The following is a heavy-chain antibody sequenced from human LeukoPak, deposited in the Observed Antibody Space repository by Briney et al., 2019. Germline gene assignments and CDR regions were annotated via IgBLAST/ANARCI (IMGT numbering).Heavy chain of an antibody. CDR1: GYTFTGYY. Sequence: ASVKVSCKASGYTFTGYYMHWVRQAPGQGLEWMGWINPNSGGTNYAQKFQGRVTMTRDTSISTAYMELSRLRSDDTAVYYCAREPEDSSSWYTVDYWGQETLVNDSS. D-gene: IGHD6-13*01. CDR2: INPNSGGT. V-gene: IGHV1-2*02. J-gene: IGHJ4*02. CDR3: AREPEDSSSWYTVDY.